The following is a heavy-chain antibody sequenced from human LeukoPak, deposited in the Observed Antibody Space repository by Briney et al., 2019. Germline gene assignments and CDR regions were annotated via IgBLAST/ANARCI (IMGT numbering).Heavy chain of an antibody. J-gene: IGHJ4*02. V-gene: IGHV4-39*07. CDR1: GGSISSSSYY. CDR3: ARGGARIWRNYYGSGSYPKPYFDY. Sequence: PSETLSLTCTVSGGSISSSSYYWGWIRQPPGKGLEWIGEINHSGSTNYNPSLKSRVTISVDTSKNQFSLKLSSVTAADTAVYYCARGGARIWRNYYGSGSYPKPYFDYWGQGTLVTVSS. CDR2: INHSGST. D-gene: IGHD3-10*01.